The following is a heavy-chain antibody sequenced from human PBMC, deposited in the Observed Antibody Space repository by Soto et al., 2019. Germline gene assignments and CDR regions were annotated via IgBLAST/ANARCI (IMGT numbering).Heavy chain of an antibody. CDR3: ARDPVGGSYQYFDY. CDR2: INPNSGGT. Sequence: ASVKVSCKASGYTFTGYYMHWVRQAPGQGLEWMGWINPNSGGTNYAQKFQGRVTMTRDTSIGTAYMELSRLRSDDTAVYYCARDPVGGSYQYFDYWGQGTLVTVSS. D-gene: IGHD1-26*01. CDR1: GYTFTGYY. V-gene: IGHV1-2*02. J-gene: IGHJ4*02.